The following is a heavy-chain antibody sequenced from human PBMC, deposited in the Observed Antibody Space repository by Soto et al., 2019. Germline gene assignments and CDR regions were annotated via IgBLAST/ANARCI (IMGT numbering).Heavy chain of an antibody. CDR3: ATVGTWSYNWLDP. V-gene: IGHV3-74*01. Sequence: EVQLVESGGGLVQPGGSLRLSCAASGFTFSPYWMHWVRQAPGKGLVWVSRINSDGSTTTYADSVKGRFTISRDNAKNTRYLQMNSLRAEDTAVYFCATVGTWSYNWLDPWGQGTLVTVSS. J-gene: IGHJ5*02. CDR2: INSDGSTT. D-gene: IGHD1-26*01. CDR1: GFTFSPYW.